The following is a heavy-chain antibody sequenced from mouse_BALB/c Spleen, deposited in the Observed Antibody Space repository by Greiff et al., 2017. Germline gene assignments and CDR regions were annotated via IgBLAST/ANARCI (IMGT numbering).Heavy chain of an antibody. CDR2: IYPGDGST. CDR3: ARNYGSSLAWFAY. Sequence: QVQLQQSGPELVKPGASVKMSCKASGYTFTSYYIHWVKQRPGQGLEWIGWIYPGDGSTKYNEKFKGKTTLTADKSSSTAYMLLSSLTSEDSAIYFCARNYGSSLAWFAYWGQGTLVTVSA. CDR1: GYTFTSYY. D-gene: IGHD1-1*01. J-gene: IGHJ3*01. V-gene: IGHV1S56*01.